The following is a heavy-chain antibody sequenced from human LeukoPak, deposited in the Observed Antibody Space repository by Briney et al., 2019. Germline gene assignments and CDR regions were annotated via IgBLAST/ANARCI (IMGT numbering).Heavy chain of an antibody. CDR1: GFTFSNAW. CDR3: TTGPDTARLPYYYYYGMDV. V-gene: IGHV3-15*01. D-gene: IGHD5-18*01. Sequence: GGSLRLSCAASGFTFSNAWMSWVRQAPGKGLEWVGRIKSKTDGGTTDYAAPVKGRFTISRDDSKNTLYLQMNRLKTEDTAVYYCTTGPDTARLPYYYYYGMDVWGQGTTVTVSS. CDR2: IKSKTDGGTT. J-gene: IGHJ6*02.